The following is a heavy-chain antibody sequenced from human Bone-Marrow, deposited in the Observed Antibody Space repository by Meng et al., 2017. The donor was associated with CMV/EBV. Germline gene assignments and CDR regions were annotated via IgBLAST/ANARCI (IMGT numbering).Heavy chain of an antibody. V-gene: IGHV1-18*01. D-gene: IGHD3-22*01. J-gene: IGHJ4*02. CDR1: GYTFSSYG. CDR3: ARVGFSPTDYDSSGCDY. CDR2: ISPKNGDT. Sequence: ASVKVSCKASGYTFSSYGISWVRQAPGQGFEWMGWISPKNGDTKYAQNLQGRVTMTTDTSKNTAYMELRSLRSDDTAVYYCARVGFSPTDYDSSGCDYWGQGTRVTVSS.